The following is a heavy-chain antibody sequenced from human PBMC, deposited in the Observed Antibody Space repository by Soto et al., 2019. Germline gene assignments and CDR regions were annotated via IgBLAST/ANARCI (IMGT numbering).Heavy chain of an antibody. V-gene: IGHV4-59*01. Sequence: PSETLSLTCTVSGGSISSYYWSWIRQPPGKGLEWIGYIYYSGSTNYNPSLKSRVTISVDTSKNQFSLKLSSVTAADTAVYYCARSERLWFGELFWFDPWGQGTLVTVS. CDR2: IYYSGST. J-gene: IGHJ5*02. D-gene: IGHD3-10*01. CDR1: GGSISSYY. CDR3: ARSERLWFGELFWFDP.